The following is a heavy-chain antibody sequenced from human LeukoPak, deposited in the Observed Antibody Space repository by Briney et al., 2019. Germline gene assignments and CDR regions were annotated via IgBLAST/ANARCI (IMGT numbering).Heavy chain of an antibody. V-gene: IGHV1-69*05. Sequence: SVKVPCKASGGTFSSYAISWVRQAPGQGLEWMGGIVPIFGTANYAQKFQGRVTITTDESTSTAYMELSSLRSEDTAVYYCARGARGWDIVVVPAAMGAFDIWGQGTMVTVSS. CDR1: GGTFSSYA. D-gene: IGHD2-2*01. CDR2: IVPIFGTA. CDR3: ARGARGWDIVVVPAAMGAFDI. J-gene: IGHJ3*02.